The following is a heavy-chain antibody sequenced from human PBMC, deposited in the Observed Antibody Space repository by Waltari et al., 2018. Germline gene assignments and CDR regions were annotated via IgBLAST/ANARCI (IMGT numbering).Heavy chain of an antibody. J-gene: IGHJ6*02. CDR2: TSAYNGNT. V-gene: IGHV1-18*01. CDR1: GYTFTSYG. Sequence: QVQLVQSGAEVKKPGASVKVSCKASGYTFTSYGISWVRQAPGQGLEWMGWTSAYNGNTNYAQKLQGRVTMTTDTSTSTAYMELRSLRSDDTAVYYCARDRGDPDEYYYYYGMDVWGQGTTVTVSS. CDR3: ARDRGDPDEYYYYYGMDV. D-gene: IGHD2-21*02.